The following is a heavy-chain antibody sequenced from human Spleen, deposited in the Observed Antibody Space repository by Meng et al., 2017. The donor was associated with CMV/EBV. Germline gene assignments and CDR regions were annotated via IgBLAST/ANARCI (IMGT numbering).Heavy chain of an antibody. J-gene: IGHJ4*02. CDR1: GGSFSGYY. V-gene: IGHV4-34*01. CDR2: INHRGSP. CDR3: ARGMRGYCSTTTCSPFDY. Sequence: SETLSLTCAVYGGSFSGYYWSWIRQPPGKGLEWIGEINHRGSPNYKPSLRSRVTISVDTSKNQFSLKLTTVTAADTAVYYCARGMRGYCSTTTCSPFDYWGQGTLVTSPQ. D-gene: IGHD2-2*01.